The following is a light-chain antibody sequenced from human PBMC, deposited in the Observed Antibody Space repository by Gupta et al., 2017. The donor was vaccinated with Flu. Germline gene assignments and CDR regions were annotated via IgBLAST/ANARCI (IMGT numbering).Light chain of an antibody. Sequence: QSALTQPPSASGSPRQSGTISCTGTSSDVGGYNYVSWYQQHPGKAPKLMIYEVSKRPSGVPDRFSGSKSGNTASLTVSGLQAEDEADYYCSSYAGSNNFVVFGGGTKLTVL. CDR3: SSYAGSNNFVV. CDR2: EVS. CDR1: SSDVGGYNY. J-gene: IGLJ2*01. V-gene: IGLV2-8*01.